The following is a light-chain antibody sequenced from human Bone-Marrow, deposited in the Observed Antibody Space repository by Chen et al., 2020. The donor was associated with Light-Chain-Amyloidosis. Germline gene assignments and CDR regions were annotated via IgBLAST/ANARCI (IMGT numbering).Light chain of an antibody. Sequence: EIVLTQSPATVSLSPGDKATLSCRASQSVTSYLAWYQQRPGQAPRLLIYDASKRANGIPARFSGSGFGTDFTLTISSPEPEDFAVYYCQQRYNWPPVTFGGGTKVEIK. CDR2: DAS. J-gene: IGKJ4*01. CDR1: QSVTSY. V-gene: IGKV3-11*01. CDR3: QQRYNWPPVT.